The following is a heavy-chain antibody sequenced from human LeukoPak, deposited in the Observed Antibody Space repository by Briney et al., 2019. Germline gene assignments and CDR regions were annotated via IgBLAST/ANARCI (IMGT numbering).Heavy chain of an antibody. CDR3: AKVAVGATLGY. CDR1: GFTVSSNY. J-gene: IGHJ4*02. Sequence: GGSLRLSCAASGFTVSSNYMSWVRQAPGKGLEWVSVIYSGGSTYYADSVKGRFTVSRDNSKNTLYLQMNSLRAEDTAVYYCAKVAVGATLGYWGQGTLVTVSS. V-gene: IGHV3-53*01. CDR2: IYSGGST. D-gene: IGHD1-26*01.